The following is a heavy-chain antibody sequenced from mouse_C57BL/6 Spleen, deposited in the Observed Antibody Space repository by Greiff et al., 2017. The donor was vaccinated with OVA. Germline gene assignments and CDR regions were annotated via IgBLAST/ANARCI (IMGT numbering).Heavy chain of an antibody. V-gene: IGHV1-82*01. D-gene: IGHD2-12*01. CDR3: ARAYYSSFAY. Sequence: QVQLKESGPELVKPGASVKISCKASGYAFSSSWMNWVKQRPGKGLEWIGRIYPGDGDTNYNGKFKGKATLTAAKSSSTAYMQLSSLTSDDSAVFFCARAYYSSFAYWGQGTLVTVSA. CDR1: GYAFSSSW. J-gene: IGHJ3*01. CDR2: IYPGDGDT.